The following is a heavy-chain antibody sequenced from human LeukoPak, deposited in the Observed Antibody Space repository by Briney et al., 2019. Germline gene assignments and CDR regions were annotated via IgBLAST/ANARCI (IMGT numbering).Heavy chain of an antibody. CDR3: ARGFRGSVSYRMLI. Sequence: ASVKVSCKASGYTFTSYDINWVRQATGQGLEWMGWMNPNSGNTGYAQKFQGRVTMTRNTSISTAYMELSSLRSEDTAVYYCARGFRGSVSYRMLIWGQGTLVTVSS. CDR2: MNPNSGNT. V-gene: IGHV1-8*01. CDR1: GYTFTSYD. D-gene: IGHD3-10*01. J-gene: IGHJ4*02.